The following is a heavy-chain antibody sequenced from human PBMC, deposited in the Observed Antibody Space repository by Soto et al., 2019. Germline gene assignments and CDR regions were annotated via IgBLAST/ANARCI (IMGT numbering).Heavy chain of an antibody. Sequence: GGSLRLACAASGFTFSSYSMNWVRQAPGKGLEWVSSISSSSSYIYYADSVKGRFTISRDNAKNSLYLQMNSLRAEDTAVYYCARDLDYGDSVGFQHWGQGTLVTVSS. D-gene: IGHD4-17*01. CDR2: ISSSSSYI. V-gene: IGHV3-21*01. CDR3: ARDLDYGDSVGFQH. CDR1: GFTFSSYS. J-gene: IGHJ1*01.